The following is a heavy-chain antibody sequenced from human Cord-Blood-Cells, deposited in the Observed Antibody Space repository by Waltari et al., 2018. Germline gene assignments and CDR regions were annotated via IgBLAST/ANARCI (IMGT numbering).Heavy chain of an antibody. Sequence: QLQLQESGPGLVKPSETLSLTCTVSGGSISSSSYYWGWIRQPPGKGLEWIWSIYYSGSTCYNPSLKRRVTISVDTSKNQFSLKLSSVTAADTAVYYCARHVGFAYDFWSGYYWFDPWGQGTLVTVSS. J-gene: IGHJ5*02. V-gene: IGHV4-39*01. CDR2: IYYSGST. CDR3: ARHVGFAYDFWSGYYWFDP. CDR1: GGSISSSSYY. D-gene: IGHD3-3*01.